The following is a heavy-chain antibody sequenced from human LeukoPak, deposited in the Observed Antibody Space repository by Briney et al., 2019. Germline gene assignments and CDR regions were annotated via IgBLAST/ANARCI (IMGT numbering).Heavy chain of an antibody. D-gene: IGHD4-17*01. Sequence: GGSLRLSCAASGFTFSSYDMHWVRQATGKGLEWVSAIGTAGDTYYPGSVKGRFTISRENAKNSLYLQMNSLRAGDTAVYYCARGYYGDHFDYWGQGTLVTVSS. V-gene: IGHV3-13*01. CDR2: IGTAGDT. CDR3: ARGYYGDHFDY. J-gene: IGHJ4*02. CDR1: GFTFSSYD.